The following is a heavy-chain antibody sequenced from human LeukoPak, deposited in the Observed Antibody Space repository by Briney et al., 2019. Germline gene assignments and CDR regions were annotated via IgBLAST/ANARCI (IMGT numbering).Heavy chain of an antibody. D-gene: IGHD7-27*01. Sequence: PSQTLSLTCTVSGDSISSGSYHWSWIRQPAGKGLEWIGRIYTSGSINYNPSLKSRVTISLDTSQNQFSLKLSSVTAADTAVYYCARAKTGAFDYWGQGTLVTVSS. V-gene: IGHV4-61*02. CDR2: IYTSGSI. CDR3: ARAKTGAFDY. CDR1: GDSISSGSYH. J-gene: IGHJ4*02.